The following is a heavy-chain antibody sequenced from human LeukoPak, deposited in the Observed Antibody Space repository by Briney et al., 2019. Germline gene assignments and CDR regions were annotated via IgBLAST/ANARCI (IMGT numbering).Heavy chain of an antibody. V-gene: IGHV4-34*01. CDR1: GGSFSGYY. CDR3: ASVPRSCSSTSCYRLDP. J-gene: IGHJ5*02. CDR2: INHRGST. D-gene: IGHD2-2*01. Sequence: SETLSLTCAVYGGSFSGYYWSWIRQSPGKGLEWIGEINHRGSTNYNPSLKRRVTISVDTSKNQFSLKLSSVTAEDTAVYYCASVPRSCSSTSCYRLDPWGQGTLVTVSS.